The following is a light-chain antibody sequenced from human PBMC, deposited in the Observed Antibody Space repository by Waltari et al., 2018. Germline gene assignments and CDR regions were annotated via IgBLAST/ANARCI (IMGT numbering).Light chain of an antibody. CDR2: WAS. Sequence: EIVMTQSPATLSVSPGERATLSCRASQSVSSNLAWSQQKPGQPPKLLIYWASTRESGVPDRFSGSGSGTDFTLTISSLQAEDVAVYYCQQYYSTPLTFGGGTKVEIK. CDR3: QQYYSTPLT. J-gene: IGKJ4*01. CDR1: QSVSSN. V-gene: IGKV3-15*01.